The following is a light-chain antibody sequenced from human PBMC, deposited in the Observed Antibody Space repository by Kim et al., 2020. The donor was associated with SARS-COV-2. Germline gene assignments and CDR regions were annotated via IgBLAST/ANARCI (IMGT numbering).Light chain of an antibody. CDR1: RSVSSDY. J-gene: IGKJ4*01. CDR2: GAS. CDR3: QQYGSSPLT. V-gene: IGKV3-20*01. Sequence: ELVLTQSPGTLSLSPGERATLSCRASRSVSSDYLAWFQHKPGQAPRLLMHGASSRATGIPDRFSASGSGTDFTLTISRLEPEDFAVYYCQQYGSSPLTFGGGTKVDIK.